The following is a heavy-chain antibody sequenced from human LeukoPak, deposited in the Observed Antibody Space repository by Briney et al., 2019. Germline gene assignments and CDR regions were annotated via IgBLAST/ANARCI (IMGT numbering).Heavy chain of an antibody. Sequence: GGSLRLSCAASGFTFSSYAMHWVRQAPGKGLEWVAMISYDGFISYYRDSVKGRFTISRDNSRRTLFLQMNNLRPEDTALYYCTRERNFFDSWGQGTLVTVSS. CDR1: GFTFSSYA. CDR2: ISYDGFIS. V-gene: IGHV3-30-3*01. J-gene: IGHJ4*02. CDR3: TRERNFFDS.